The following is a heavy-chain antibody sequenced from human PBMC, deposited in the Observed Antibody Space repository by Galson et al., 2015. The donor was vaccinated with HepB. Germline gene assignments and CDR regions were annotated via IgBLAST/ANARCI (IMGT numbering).Heavy chain of an antibody. J-gene: IGHJ5*02. D-gene: IGHD4-17*01. Sequence: QSGAEVKKPGASVKVSCTASGYTFTSYYMHWVRQAPGQGLEWMGIINPSGGSTSYAQKFQGRVTMTRDTSTSTVYMELSSLRSEDTAVYYCARDATPYGDVPFGFDPWGQGTLVTVSS. CDR1: GYTFTSYY. V-gene: IGHV1-46*03. CDR2: INPSGGST. CDR3: ARDATPYGDVPFGFDP.